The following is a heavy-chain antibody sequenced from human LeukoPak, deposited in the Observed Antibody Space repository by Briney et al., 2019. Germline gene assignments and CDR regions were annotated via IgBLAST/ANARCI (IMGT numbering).Heavy chain of an antibody. CDR1: GYTFTGYY. J-gene: IGHJ3*02. D-gene: IGHD3-22*01. CDR2: INPNSGGT. V-gene: IGHV1-2*02. Sequence: GASVKVSCKASGYTFTGYYMHWVRQAPGQGLEWMGWINPNSGGTNYAQKFQGRVTMTRDTSISTAYMELSRLRSDDTAVYYCAGGYRYYYDSSGWGAFDIWGQGTMVTVSS. CDR3: AGGYRYYYDSSGWGAFDI.